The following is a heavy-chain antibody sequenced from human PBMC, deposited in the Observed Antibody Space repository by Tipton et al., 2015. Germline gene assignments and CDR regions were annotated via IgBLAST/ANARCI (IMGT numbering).Heavy chain of an antibody. CDR1: GYTFTTHW. CDR3: ARAGLDSSSSSDY. J-gene: IGHJ4*02. V-gene: IGHV5-51*01. Sequence: VQLVQSGAEMKKPGESLKISCRASGYTFTTHWIGWVRLMPGKGPEWVGIVLPGDSDARYSPSFQGQVTISADKSISTAYLQWSSLKASDTAMYYCARAGLDSSSSSDYWGQGTLVTVSS. CDR2: VLPGDSDA. D-gene: IGHD6-6*01.